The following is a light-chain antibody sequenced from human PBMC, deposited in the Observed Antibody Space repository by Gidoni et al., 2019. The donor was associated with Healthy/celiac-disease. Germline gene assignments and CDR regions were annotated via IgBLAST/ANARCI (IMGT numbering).Light chain of an antibody. CDR1: QSISSY. Sequence: DIQMTQSPSSLSASVGDRVTITCRASQSISSYLNWYQQKPVKAPKLLIYAASSLQSGVPSRFSGSASGTDFTLTITSLEPEDFATYYCQQSYSTPPGTFGQGTKVEIK. CDR3: QQSYSTPPGT. CDR2: AAS. V-gene: IGKV1-39*01. J-gene: IGKJ1*01.